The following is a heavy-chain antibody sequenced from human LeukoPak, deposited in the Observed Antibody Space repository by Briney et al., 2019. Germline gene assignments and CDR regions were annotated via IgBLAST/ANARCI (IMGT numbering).Heavy chain of an antibody. CDR1: GFTFSSLD. V-gene: IGHV3-13*01. CDR3: ARGPPRGKYYYMDV. Sequence: GGSLRLSCAASGFTFSSLDMHWVRQPTGQGLEWASTIGTASDTYYPGSVEGRFTLSRDNAKNSLYLQMNSLTAGDTAVYYCARGPPRGKYYYMDVWGKGTTVTVSS. CDR2: IGTASDT. D-gene: IGHD1-1*01. J-gene: IGHJ6*03.